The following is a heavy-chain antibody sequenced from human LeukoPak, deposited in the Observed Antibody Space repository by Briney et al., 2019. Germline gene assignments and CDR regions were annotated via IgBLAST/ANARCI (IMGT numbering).Heavy chain of an antibody. CDR1: GFTFTNHY. Sequence: GGSLRLSCAASGFTFTNHYMDWVRQAPGMGLEWIARITNKPSTYTTAYAASVKGRFIVSRDDSKKSLHLQMNSLKTEDTAVYYCARDTATALDYWGQGTLVTVSS. J-gene: IGHJ4*02. CDR3: ARDTATALDY. D-gene: IGHD5-18*01. V-gene: IGHV3-72*01. CDR2: ITNKPSTYTT.